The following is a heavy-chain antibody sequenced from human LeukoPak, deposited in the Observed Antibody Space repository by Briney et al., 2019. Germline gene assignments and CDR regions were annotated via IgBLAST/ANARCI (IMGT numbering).Heavy chain of an antibody. CDR2: INTYNGNT. Sequence: ASVKVSSKASGYTFTNYGITWMRHAPGQGLEWMGWINTYNGNTNYTKKLQGRVTITTDTSTSTAYMERRSLRTDETAGFYCARDLVDGVGAPGAYWGEGALVTVSS. V-gene: IGHV1-18*01. J-gene: IGHJ4*02. CDR1: GYTFTNYG. CDR3: ARDLVDGVGAPGAY. D-gene: IGHD1-26*01.